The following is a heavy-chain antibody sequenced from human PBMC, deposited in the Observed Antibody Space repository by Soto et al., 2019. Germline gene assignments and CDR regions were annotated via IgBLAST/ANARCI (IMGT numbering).Heavy chain of an antibody. V-gene: IGHV2-5*01. CDR2: IYWSGDE. J-gene: IGHJ3*02. D-gene: IGHD6-6*01. CDR1: GFSLSTSGVG. Sequence: QSTLKESGPTLVKPTQTLTLTCSFLGFSLSTSGVGVGWIRQPPGKALEWLAQIYWSGDEHYRPSLKSRLSLATDSAKHQVVLTITNMDPVDTAPYYCARGLAALPGFAFDIWGHGTMVTVSS. CDR3: ARGLAALPGFAFDI.